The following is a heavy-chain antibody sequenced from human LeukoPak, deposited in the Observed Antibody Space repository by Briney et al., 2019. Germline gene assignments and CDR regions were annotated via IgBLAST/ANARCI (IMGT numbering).Heavy chain of an antibody. CDR2: IKQDGSEK. J-gene: IGHJ4*02. Sequence: GGSLRLSCAASGLTVSGNYMSWVRQAPGKGLEWVANIKQDGSEKYYVDSVKGRFTISRDNAKNSLYLQMNSLRAEDTAVYYCARDFAAAGYFDYWGQGTLVTVSS. CDR1: GLTVSGNY. D-gene: IGHD6-13*01. V-gene: IGHV3-7*04. CDR3: ARDFAAAGYFDY.